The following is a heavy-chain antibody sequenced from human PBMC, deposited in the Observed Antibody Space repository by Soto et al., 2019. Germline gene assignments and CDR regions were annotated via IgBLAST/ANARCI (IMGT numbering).Heavy chain of an antibody. J-gene: IGHJ4*02. CDR2: IWYDGRNK. CDR3: GKGQIVVVVAAPGPFEY. Sequence: GGSLRLSCAASGFTFSSYGMHWVRQAPGKGLEWVAVIWYDGRNKYYADSVKGRFTISRDNSKNTLYLQMNSLRAEDTVVFYCGKGQIVVVVAAPGPFEYWGQGTLVTVPS. D-gene: IGHD2-15*01. CDR1: GFTFSSYG. V-gene: IGHV3-30*02.